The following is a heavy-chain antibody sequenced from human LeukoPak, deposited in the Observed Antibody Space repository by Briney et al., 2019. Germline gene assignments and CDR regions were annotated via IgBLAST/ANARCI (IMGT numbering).Heavy chain of an antibody. CDR2: ISYDGSNK. Sequence: GGSLRLSCAASGFTFSSYGMHWVRQAPGKGLEWVAVISYDGSNKYYADSVKGRFTISRDNSKNTLYLQMNSLRAEDTAVYYCAKQSRPATTFGGSWYFDFWGQGTLVTVSS. CDR1: GFTFSSYG. J-gene: IGHJ4*02. D-gene: IGHD3-16*01. CDR3: AKQSRPATTFGGSWYFDF. V-gene: IGHV3-30*18.